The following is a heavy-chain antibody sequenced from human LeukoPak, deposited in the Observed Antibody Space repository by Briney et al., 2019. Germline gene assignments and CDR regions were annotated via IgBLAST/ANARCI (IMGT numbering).Heavy chain of an antibody. CDR3: ASAPRGSVIPYELPAGP. J-gene: IGHJ5*02. V-gene: IGHV3-30-3*01. Sequence: GGSLRLSCAASGFTFSGYAMHWVRQAPGKGLEWVAVISYDGSNKYYADSVKGRFTISRDNSKNTLYLQMNSLRAADTAVYYCASAPRGSVIPYELPAGPWGQGTLVTVSS. D-gene: IGHD3-16*02. CDR1: GFTFSGYA. CDR2: ISYDGSNK.